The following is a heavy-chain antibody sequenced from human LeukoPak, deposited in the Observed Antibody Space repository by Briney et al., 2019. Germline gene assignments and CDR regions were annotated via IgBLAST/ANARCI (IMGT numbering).Heavy chain of an antibody. CDR1: GGSISSNYYY. J-gene: IGHJ4*02. CDR2: IYYSGST. V-gene: IGHV4-39*02. CDR3: ARDRSRELGYDY. D-gene: IGHD7-27*01. Sequence: PSETLSLTCTVSGGSISSNYYYWDWIRQPPGKGLEWIGSIYYSGSTNYNPSLKSRVIMTIDRSKNQFSLKLSSVTAADTAVYYCARDRSRELGYDYWGQGTLVTVSS.